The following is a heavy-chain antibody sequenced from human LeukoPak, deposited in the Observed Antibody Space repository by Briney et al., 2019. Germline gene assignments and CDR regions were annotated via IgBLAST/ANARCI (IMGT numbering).Heavy chain of an antibody. Sequence: GGSLRLFCAASGFTFSSYAMSWVRQAPGKGLEWVSAISGSGGSTYYADSVKGRFTISRDNSKNTLYLQMNSLRAEDTAVYYCAKDHSGSYKRDWFDPWGQGTLVTVSS. CDR3: AKDHSGSYKRDWFDP. CDR1: GFTFSSYA. V-gene: IGHV3-23*01. J-gene: IGHJ5*02. CDR2: ISGSGGST. D-gene: IGHD1-26*01.